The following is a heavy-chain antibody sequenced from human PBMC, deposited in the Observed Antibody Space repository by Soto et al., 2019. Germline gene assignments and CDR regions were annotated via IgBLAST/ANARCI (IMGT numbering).Heavy chain of an antibody. CDR3: ALIIYDSSGYYIDH. D-gene: IGHD3-22*01. Sequence: GSGPTLVNPTQTLTLTCTFSGLSLRTTGMCVSWIRQPPGKALEWLARIDWDDDKYYSTSLKTRLTISKDTSKNQVVLTMTSMDPVDTATYYCALIIYDSSGYYIDHWGQGTLVTVSS. V-gene: IGHV2-70*11. CDR2: IDWDDDK. J-gene: IGHJ4*02. CDR1: GLSLRTTGMC.